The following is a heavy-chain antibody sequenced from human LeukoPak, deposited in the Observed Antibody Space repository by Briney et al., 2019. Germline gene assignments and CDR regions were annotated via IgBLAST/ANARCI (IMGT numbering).Heavy chain of an antibody. CDR1: GFTVSSNY. Sequence: GGSLRLSCAASGFTVSSNYMSWVRQAPGKGLEWVSVIYSGGSTYYADSVKGRFTISRDNSKNTLYLQMNSLRAEDTAVYYCAREGTIVGVTNAFDIWGQGTMVTVSS. V-gene: IGHV3-66*01. D-gene: IGHD1-26*01. J-gene: IGHJ3*02. CDR2: IYSGGST. CDR3: AREGTIVGVTNAFDI.